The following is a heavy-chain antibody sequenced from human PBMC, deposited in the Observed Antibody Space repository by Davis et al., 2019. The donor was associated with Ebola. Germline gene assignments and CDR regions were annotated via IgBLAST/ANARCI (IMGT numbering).Heavy chain of an antibody. Sequence: GESLKISCAASVFTFSNYWMYWVRQAPGEGLMCVSRINSDGTFTTYADSVKGRFTITRDNAKNTLYLQMNSLRAEDTAVYYCAKDPYSYGHMVWFDPWGQGTLVTVSS. CDR1: VFTFSNYW. CDR3: AKDPYSYGHMVWFDP. CDR2: INSDGTFT. J-gene: IGHJ5*02. D-gene: IGHD5-18*01. V-gene: IGHV3-74*01.